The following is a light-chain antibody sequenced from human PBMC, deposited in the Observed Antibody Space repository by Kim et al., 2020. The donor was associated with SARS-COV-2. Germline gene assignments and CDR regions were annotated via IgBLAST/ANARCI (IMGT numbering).Light chain of an antibody. V-gene: IGLV2-18*02. CDR2: EVS. CDR1: SSAVGDYNR. Sequence: QSVTISCSGTSSAVGDYNRVSWYQQPPGTAPKLIIYEVSHRPLGVPDRFSGSKSGNTASLSISGLQAEDEADYYCSSYSSTTTGVLFGGGTQLTVL. J-gene: IGLJ2*01. CDR3: SSYSSTTTGVL.